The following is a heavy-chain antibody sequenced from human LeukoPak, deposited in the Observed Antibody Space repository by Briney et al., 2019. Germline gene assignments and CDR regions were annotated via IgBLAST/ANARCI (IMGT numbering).Heavy chain of an antibody. J-gene: IGHJ3*02. CDR1: GYTFTGYY. D-gene: IGHD4-23*01. CDR3: AITTVVTRDAFDI. V-gene: IGHV1-2*02. CDR2: INPNSGGT. Sequence: ASVTVSCKAPGYTFTGYYMHWVRQAPGQGLERMGWINPNSGGTNYAQKFQGRVTMTRDTSISTAYMELSRLRSDDTAVYYCAITTVVTRDAFDIWGQGTMVTVSS.